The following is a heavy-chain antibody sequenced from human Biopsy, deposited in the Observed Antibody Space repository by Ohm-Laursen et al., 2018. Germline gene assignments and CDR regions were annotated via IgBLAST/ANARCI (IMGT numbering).Heavy chain of an antibody. D-gene: IGHD2-8*01. J-gene: IGHJ4*02. CDR2: ISASGNHI. Sequence: SLRLSCAASGFNFASYAMNWVRQAPGKGLEWVSSISASGNHIYYTDSVKGRFTVSRDNGKNSVYLQMNSLRVEDTAVYYCARDGEAKYCKHGVCPSDFWGQGTLVTVSS. CDR1: GFNFASYA. CDR3: ARDGEAKYCKHGVCPSDF. V-gene: IGHV3-21*01.